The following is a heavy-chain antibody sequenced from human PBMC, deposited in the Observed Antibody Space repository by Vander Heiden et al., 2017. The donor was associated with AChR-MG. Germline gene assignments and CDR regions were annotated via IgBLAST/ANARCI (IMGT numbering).Heavy chain of an antibody. CDR1: GYTLTELS. Sequence: QVQLVQSGAEVKKPGASVKVSCKVSGYTLTELSMHWVRQAPGKGLEWMGGFDPEDGETIYAQKFQGRVTMTEDTSTDTAYMELSSLRSEDTAVYYCARAKYSGYDPPRSPYYFDYWGQGTLVTVSS. J-gene: IGHJ4*02. V-gene: IGHV1-24*01. CDR3: ARAKYSGYDPPRSPYYFDY. D-gene: IGHD5-12*01. CDR2: FDPEDGET.